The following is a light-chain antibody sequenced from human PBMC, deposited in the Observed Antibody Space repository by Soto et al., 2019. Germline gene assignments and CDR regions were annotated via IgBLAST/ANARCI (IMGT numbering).Light chain of an antibody. CDR2: EVS. J-gene: IGLJ3*02. CDR1: SSDIGGFNY. CDR3: QAYDYSLTASV. Sequence: QSALTQPASVSGSPGQSITISCTGTSSDIGGFNYVSWYQQHPGTAPKLIIYEVSNRPSGISNRFSGSKSGNTASLTISGLQAEDEADYYCQAYDYSLTASVFGGGTKVTVL. V-gene: IGLV2-14*01.